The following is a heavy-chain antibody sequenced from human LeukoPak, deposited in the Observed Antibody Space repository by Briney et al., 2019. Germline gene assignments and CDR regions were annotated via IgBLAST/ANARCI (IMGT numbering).Heavy chain of an antibody. Sequence: ASVKVSCKASGYTFTGYYMRWVRQAPGQGLEWMGWINPNSGGTNYAQKFQGRVTMTRDTSISTAYMELSRLRSDDTAVYYCARLKYSGSYVDLDYWGQGTLVTVSS. V-gene: IGHV1-2*02. CDR3: ARLKYSGSYVDLDY. D-gene: IGHD1-26*01. J-gene: IGHJ4*02. CDR1: GYTFTGYY. CDR2: INPNSGGT.